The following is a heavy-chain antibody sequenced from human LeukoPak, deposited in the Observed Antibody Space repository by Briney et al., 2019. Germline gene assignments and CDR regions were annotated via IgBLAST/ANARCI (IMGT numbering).Heavy chain of an antibody. J-gene: IGHJ4*02. V-gene: IGHV1-2*02. CDR1: GYTFTDSY. CDR2: INPNSGGT. CDR3: ARAYSSSWGDYFDY. Sequence: ASVKVSCKASGYTFTDSYMHWVRQAPGQGLEWMGWINPNSGGTNYAQKFQGRVTMTRDTSISTAYMELSRLRSDDAAVYYCARAYSSSWGDYFDYWGQGTLVTVSS. D-gene: IGHD6-13*01.